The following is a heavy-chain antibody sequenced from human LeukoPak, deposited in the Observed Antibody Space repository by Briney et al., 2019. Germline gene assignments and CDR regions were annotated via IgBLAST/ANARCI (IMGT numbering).Heavy chain of an antibody. Sequence: GGTLRLSCAASGFTFRGYGMSWVPQAPGKGLEWVSAIRGSGVTTYYADSVEGRFTISRDNSRTTLYLLMNSLRAEDTAVYYCAKDAAANVDYPYYFDYWGQGALVTVSS. V-gene: IGHV3-23*01. CDR1: GFTFRGYG. CDR3: AKDAAANVDYPYYFDY. CDR2: IRGSGVTT. J-gene: IGHJ4*02. D-gene: IGHD4-11*01.